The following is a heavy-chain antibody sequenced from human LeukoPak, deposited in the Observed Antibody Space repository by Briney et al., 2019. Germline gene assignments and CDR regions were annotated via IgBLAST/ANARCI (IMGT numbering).Heavy chain of an antibody. D-gene: IGHD3-22*01. Sequence: GGSLRLSCAASGFTFSSYGMSWVRQAPGKGLEWVSAISGSGGSTYYADSVKGRFTISRGNSKNTLYLQMNSLRAEDTAVYYCAKDRYYDSSGNLYWGQGTLVTVSS. V-gene: IGHV3-23*01. CDR1: GFTFSSYG. J-gene: IGHJ4*02. CDR3: AKDRYYDSSGNLY. CDR2: ISGSGGST.